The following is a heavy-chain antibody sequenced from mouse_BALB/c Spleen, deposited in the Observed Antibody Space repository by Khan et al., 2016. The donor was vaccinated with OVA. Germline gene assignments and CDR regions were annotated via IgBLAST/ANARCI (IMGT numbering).Heavy chain of an antibody. CDR2: INTSGHYT. Sequence: EVELVESGGDLVKTGGSLKLSCAASGFTFSTYGMSWVRQTPDKRLEWVATINTSGHYTYYIDNVKGRFTISRDNAENILYLQMTSLRSEDTAMYYCARLAYYYNSGAFAYWDQGNLVTVPA. D-gene: IGHD1-1*02. V-gene: IGHV5-6*01. CDR3: ARLAYYYNSGAFAY. J-gene: IGHJ3*01. CDR1: GFTFSTYG.